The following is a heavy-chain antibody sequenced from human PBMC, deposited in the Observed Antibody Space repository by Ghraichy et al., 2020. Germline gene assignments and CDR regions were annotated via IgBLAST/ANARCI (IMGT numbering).Heavy chain of an antibody. D-gene: IGHD4-23*01. CDR2: ISYDGHKK. CDR1: GFPFTSFA. CDR3: AKDHFGGNFYHFGVDV. V-gene: IGHV3-30*18. Sequence: LSLTCAASGFPFTSFAMHWVRQAPGKGLEWVALISYDGHKKYYADSLKGRFTLSRDNSENTLYLQMDSLRAEDTAVYYCAKDHFGGNFYHFGVDVWGQGTTGTVSS. J-gene: IGHJ6*02.